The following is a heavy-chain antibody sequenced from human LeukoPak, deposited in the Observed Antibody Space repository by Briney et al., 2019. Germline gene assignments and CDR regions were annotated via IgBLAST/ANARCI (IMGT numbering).Heavy chain of an antibody. V-gene: IGHV1-8*02. D-gene: IGHD6-19*01. Sequence: ASVKVSCKASGYTFTSYYMHWVRQAPGQGLEWMGWMNPNSGNTGYAQKFQGRVTMTRNTSISTAYMELSSLRSEDTAVYYCARRAVAAYNWFDPWGQGTLVTVSS. CDR1: GYTFTSYY. J-gene: IGHJ5*02. CDR2: MNPNSGNT. CDR3: ARRAVAAYNWFDP.